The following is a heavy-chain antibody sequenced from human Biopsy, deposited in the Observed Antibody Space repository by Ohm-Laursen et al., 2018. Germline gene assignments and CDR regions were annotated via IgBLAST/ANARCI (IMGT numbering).Heavy chain of an antibody. CDR2: VTTTSSYI. D-gene: IGHD2-2*02. CDR1: GFTFSSYY. Sequence: GSLRLSCAASGFTFSSYYMHWVRQAPGKGLEWVSSVTTTSSYIYYADSVKGRFTISRDASKNTLYLLMNSLRAEDTAMYYCAKGGYCTTTSCYMDVDYWGQGTLVTVSS. J-gene: IGHJ4*02. CDR3: AKGGYCTTTSCYMDVDY. V-gene: IGHV3-21*04.